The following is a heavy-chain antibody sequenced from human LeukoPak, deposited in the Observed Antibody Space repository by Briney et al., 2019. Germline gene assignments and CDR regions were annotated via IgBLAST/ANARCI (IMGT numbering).Heavy chain of an antibody. J-gene: IGHJ3*02. CDR2: ISSSSRYI. Sequence: AGGSLRLSCAASGFTFSNAWMSWVRQAPGKGLEWVSSISSSSRYIYYADSVKGRFTISRDNAKNSLYLQMNSLRAEDTAVFYCAGGGEAFDIWGQGTMVTVSS. CDR1: GFTFSNAW. D-gene: IGHD3-16*01. V-gene: IGHV3-21*01. CDR3: AGGGEAFDI.